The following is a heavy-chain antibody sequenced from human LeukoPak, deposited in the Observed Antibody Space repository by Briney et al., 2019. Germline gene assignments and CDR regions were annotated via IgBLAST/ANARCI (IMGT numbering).Heavy chain of an antibody. CDR2: FDPEDGET. J-gene: IGHJ4*02. CDR1: GYTLTELS. D-gene: IGHD3-22*01. Sequence: ASVKVSCKVSGYTLTELSMHWVRQAPGKGLEWMGGFDPEDGETIYAQKFQGRVTMTRDTSTSTVYMELSSLRSEDTAVYYCAGGDDSGTFDYWGQGTLVTVSS. CDR3: AGGDDSGTFDY. V-gene: IGHV1-24*01.